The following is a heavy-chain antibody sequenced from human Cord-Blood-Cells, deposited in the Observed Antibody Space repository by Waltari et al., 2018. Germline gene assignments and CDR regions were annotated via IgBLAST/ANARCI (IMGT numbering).Heavy chain of an antibody. J-gene: IGHJ3*02. D-gene: IGHD7-27*01. CDR1: GYTFTSYD. CDR3: ARGRTGDEGAFDI. V-gene: IGHV1-8*03. CDR2: MNPNSGNT. Sequence: QVQLVQSGAAVKKPGASVKVCCKASGYTFTSYDTNWVRQATGQGLEWMGWMNPNSGNTGYAQKFQGRVTITRNTSISTAYMELSSLRSEDTAVYYCARGRTGDEGAFDIWGQGTMVTVSS.